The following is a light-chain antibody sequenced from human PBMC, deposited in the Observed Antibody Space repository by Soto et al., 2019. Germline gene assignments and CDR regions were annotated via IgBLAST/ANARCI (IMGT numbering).Light chain of an antibody. CDR2: KAS. CDR1: QSVTTW. Sequence: ENEMTQSASTLSASVGGRVTITCHASQSVTTWLAWYQQKPGKAPKLLIYKASNLESVLPSRFTGSGSGTEFTLTCSTLQSDDFATYSCQQYSTYPITFGQGTRLEIK. CDR3: QQYSTYPIT. V-gene: IGKV1-5*03. J-gene: IGKJ5*01.